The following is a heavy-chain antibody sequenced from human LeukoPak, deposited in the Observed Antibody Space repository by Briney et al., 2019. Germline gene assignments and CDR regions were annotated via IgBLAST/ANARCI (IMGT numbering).Heavy chain of an antibody. V-gene: IGHV3-23*01. CDR2: LRGDGET. J-gene: IGHJ1*01. CDR3: AKASWVSSADAVL. Sequence: AGGSLRLSCAASGFIHSNYAMSWVRQAPARGLEWVSSLRGDGETFYADFVKGRFTLSRDDSRNTVYLQLNNLRVEDTAVYYCAKASWVSSADAVLWGQGTLVTVSS. D-gene: IGHD3-16*01. CDR1: GFIHSNYA.